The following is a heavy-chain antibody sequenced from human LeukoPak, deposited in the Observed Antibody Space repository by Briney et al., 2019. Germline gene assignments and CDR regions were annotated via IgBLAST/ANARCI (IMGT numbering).Heavy chain of an antibody. CDR2: INHSGST. V-gene: IGHV4-34*01. J-gene: IGHJ4*02. CDR1: GGSFSGYY. Sequence: PSETLSLTCAVYGGSFSGYYWSWIRQPPGKGLERIGEINHSGSTNYNPSLKSRVTISVDTSKNQFSLKLSSVTAADTAVYYCAVYCSSTSCYPYYFDYWGQGTLVTVSS. D-gene: IGHD2-2*01. CDR3: AVYCSSTSCYPYYFDY.